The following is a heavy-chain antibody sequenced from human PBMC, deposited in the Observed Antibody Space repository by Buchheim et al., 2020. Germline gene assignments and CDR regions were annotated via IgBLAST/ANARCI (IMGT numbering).Heavy chain of an antibody. Sequence: EVQLLESGGGLVQPGGSLRLSCAASGLIFSNYVMSWVRQAPGKGLEWVSTISSSGSSTYYADSVKGRFTISRGNSKNTLYLQMNSLRVDDTAVYYCAEVPDVWGKGT. CDR2: ISSSGSST. CDR1: GLIFSNYV. CDR3: AEVPDV. V-gene: IGHV3-23*01. J-gene: IGHJ6*03.